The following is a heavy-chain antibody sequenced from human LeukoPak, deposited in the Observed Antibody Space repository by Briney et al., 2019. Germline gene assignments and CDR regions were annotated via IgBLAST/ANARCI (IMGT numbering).Heavy chain of an antibody. V-gene: IGHV3-33*05. CDR3: ARDLKMKYCDF. Sequence: PGRPLRLSCATTGFIFNNFVMHWVRQAPGKGLEWVALMPYDGSDKYYADSVKGRFTISRDNSKNTLYLQMNSLRVEDTAIYYCARDLKMKYCDFWGQGTLVTVSS. J-gene: IGHJ4*02. CDR2: MPYDGSDK. CDR1: GFIFNNFV. D-gene: IGHD5-24*01.